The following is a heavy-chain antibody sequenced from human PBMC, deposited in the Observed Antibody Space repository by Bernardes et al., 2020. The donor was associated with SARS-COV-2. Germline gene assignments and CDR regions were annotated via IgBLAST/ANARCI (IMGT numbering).Heavy chain of an antibody. V-gene: IGHV3-23*01. D-gene: IGHD2-21*02. J-gene: IGHJ1*01. CDR1: GFTFSTYA. Sequence: GGSLRLSCAASGFTFSTYAMSWVRQAPGKGLEWVSAISGSGGATYYADSVKGRFTISRDNSKNTLFVQMNSLKAEDTAVYYCARAFGDGDCNGGNLQHWGQGSLVTVS. CDR2: ISGSGGAT. CDR3: ARAFGDGDCNGGNLQH.